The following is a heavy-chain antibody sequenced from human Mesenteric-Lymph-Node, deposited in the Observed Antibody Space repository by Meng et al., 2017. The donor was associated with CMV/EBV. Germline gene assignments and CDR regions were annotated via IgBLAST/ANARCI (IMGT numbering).Heavy chain of an antibody. D-gene: IGHD2-15*01. CDR1: GFTLSTYW. CDR3: AKGFTVVN. CDR2: IKQDGSEK. Sequence: GESLKISCAVSGFTLSTYWMTWVRQAPRRGLEWVANIKQDGSEKNYVDSVKGRFTISRDNANNSLYLQMNNLRGEDTAVYYCAKGFTVVNWGQGTLVTVSS. V-gene: IGHV3-7*01. J-gene: IGHJ4*02.